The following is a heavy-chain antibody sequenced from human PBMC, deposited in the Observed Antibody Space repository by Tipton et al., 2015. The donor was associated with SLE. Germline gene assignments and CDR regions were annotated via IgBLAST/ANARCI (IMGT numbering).Heavy chain of an antibody. CDR3: GRWRGSPWYFDF. V-gene: IGHV5-51*03. J-gene: IGHJ2*01. CDR1: GYPFTQYW. CDR2: IWPDDSDT. Sequence: QSGAEVKEPGESLKLSCQASGYPFTQYWIGWVRQLPGKGPEWMGIIWPDDSDTRYSPSFQGQVTISADKSANISYLQWRSLKASDSAMYFCGRWRGSPWYFDFWGRGTLVTVSS. D-gene: IGHD1-26*01.